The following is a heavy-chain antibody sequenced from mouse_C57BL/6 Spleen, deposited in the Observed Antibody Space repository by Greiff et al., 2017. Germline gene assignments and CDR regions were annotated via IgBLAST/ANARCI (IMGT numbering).Heavy chain of an antibody. CDR1: GYTFTSYW. J-gene: IGHJ1*03. CDR3: ARGRITTVVEFSYFDF. Sequence: QVQLQQPGAELVRPGSSVKLSCKASGYTFTSYWMHWVKQRPIQGLEWIGNIDPSDSETHYNQKFKDKATLTVDKSSSTAYMQLSSLTSEDSAVXYCARGRITTVVEFSYFDFWGTGTTVTVSS. CDR2: IDPSDSET. V-gene: IGHV1-52*01. D-gene: IGHD1-1*01.